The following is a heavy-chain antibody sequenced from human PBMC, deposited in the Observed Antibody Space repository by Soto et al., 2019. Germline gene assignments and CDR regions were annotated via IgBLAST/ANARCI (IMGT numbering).Heavy chain of an antibody. CDR1: GYTFTSYY. D-gene: IGHD3-22*01. Sequence: GASVKVSCKASGYTFTSYYMHWVRQAPGQGLEWMGIINPSGGSTSYAQKFQGRVTMTRDTSTSTVYMELSSLRSEDTAVYYCARAYYYDSSTPPAPRPVRYWGQGTLVTVSS. CDR2: INPSGGST. CDR3: ARAYYYDSSTPPAPRPVRY. J-gene: IGHJ4*02. V-gene: IGHV1-46*01.